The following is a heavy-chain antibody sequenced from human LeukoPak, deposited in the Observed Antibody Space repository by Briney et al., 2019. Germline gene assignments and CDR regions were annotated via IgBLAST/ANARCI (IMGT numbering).Heavy chain of an antibody. Sequence: SETLSLTCTVSGGSIGSYYWSWIRQPPGKGLEWIGYIHYSGSTNYNPSLKSRVTISVDTSKNQFSLKLSSVTAADTAVYYCAREYYYDSSGYYLYYFDYWGQGTLVTVSS. CDR3: AREYYYDSSGYYLYYFDY. CDR1: GGSIGSYY. CDR2: IHYSGST. D-gene: IGHD3-22*01. J-gene: IGHJ4*02. V-gene: IGHV4-59*01.